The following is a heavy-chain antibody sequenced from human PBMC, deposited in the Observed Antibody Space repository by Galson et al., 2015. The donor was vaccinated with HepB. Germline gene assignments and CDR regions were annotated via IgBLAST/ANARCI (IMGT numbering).Heavy chain of an antibody. CDR1: GGSISSYY. D-gene: IGHD3-22*01. Sequence: LSLTCTVSGGSISSYYWIWIRQPPGKGLEWIGYIYYSGSTNYNPSLKSRVTISVDTSKNQFSLKLSSVTAADTAVYYCARERYYDSSGYYYSAFDIWGQGTMVTVSS. CDR2: IYYSGST. V-gene: IGHV4-59*01. CDR3: ARERYYDSSGYYYSAFDI. J-gene: IGHJ3*02.